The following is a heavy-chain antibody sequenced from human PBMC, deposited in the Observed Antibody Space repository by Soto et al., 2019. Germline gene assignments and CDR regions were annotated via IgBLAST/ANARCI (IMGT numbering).Heavy chain of an antibody. CDR1: GGTFSSYT. CDR2: IIPILGIA. CDR3: ARANYYGSGKEGMDG. D-gene: IGHD3-10*01. J-gene: IGHJ6*02. V-gene: IGHV1-69*02. Sequence: SVKVSCKASGGTFSSYTISWVRQAPGQGLEWMGRIIPILGIANYAQKFQGRVTITADKSTSTAYMELSSLRSEDTAVYYCARANYYGSGKEGMDGWGQGTTVTVAS.